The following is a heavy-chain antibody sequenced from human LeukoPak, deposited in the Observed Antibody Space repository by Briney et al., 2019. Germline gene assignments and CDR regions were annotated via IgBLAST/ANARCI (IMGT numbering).Heavy chain of an antibody. J-gene: IGHJ2*01. CDR2: IYYSGST. CDR1: GGSISSGDYY. V-gene: IGHV4-30-4*01. Sequence: PSQTLSLTCTVSGGSISSGDYYWSWIRQPPGKGLEWIGYIYYSGSTYYNPSLKSRVTISVDTSRNQFSLKLSSVTAADTAVYYCARAQAFFWNGYYYSWYFDLWGRGTLVTVSS. D-gene: IGHD3-3*01. CDR3: ARAQAFFWNGYYYSWYFDL.